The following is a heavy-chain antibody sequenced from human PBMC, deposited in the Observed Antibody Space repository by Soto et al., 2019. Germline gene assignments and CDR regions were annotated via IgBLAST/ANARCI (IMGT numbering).Heavy chain of an antibody. V-gene: IGHV2-70*13. J-gene: IGHJ6*02. Sequence: SGPTLVNPTETLTLTCTFSGFSITSPGMSVSLIGQPPGRALEWLALIERDDDDKYYSTSLKTRLTISKDTRKNQVVLTMANMDPADTATYYCARSIRGPRKFNGMDVWGQGTTVTVYS. CDR2: IERDDDDK. D-gene: IGHD1-20*01. CDR1: GFSITSPGMS. CDR3: ARSIRGPRKFNGMDV.